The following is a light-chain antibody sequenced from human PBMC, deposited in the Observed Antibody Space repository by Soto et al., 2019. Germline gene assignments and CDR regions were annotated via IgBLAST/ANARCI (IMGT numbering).Light chain of an antibody. V-gene: IGLV2-14*03. Sequence: QSGLTQPASVSGSPGQSITLSCTGTSSDVGGYNFVSWYQQHPGKAPKLVIYDVSNRPSGVSYRFSGSKSGNTASLTISGLQAEDEADYYCISYTSSSTLVFGGGTKVTVL. CDR2: DVS. J-gene: IGLJ2*01. CDR1: SSDVGGYNF. CDR3: ISYTSSSTLV.